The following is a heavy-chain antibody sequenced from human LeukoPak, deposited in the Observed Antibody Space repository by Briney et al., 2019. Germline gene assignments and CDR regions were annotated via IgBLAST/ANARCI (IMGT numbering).Heavy chain of an antibody. CDR1: GDSISGYF. V-gene: IGHV4-4*07. CDR3: APSGGYGAN. J-gene: IGHJ4*02. Sequence: SETLSLTCTVSGDSISGYFWTWIRQPAGKGLEWIGRIHTSGDTKYNPSLKSRVIMSLDTSRNQFSLNLNSVTAADTAVYYCAPSGGYGANWGQGTLVTVSS. CDR2: IHTSGDT. D-gene: IGHD5-12*01.